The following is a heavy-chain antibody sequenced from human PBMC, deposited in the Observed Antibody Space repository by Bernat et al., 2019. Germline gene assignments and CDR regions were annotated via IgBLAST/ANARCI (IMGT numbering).Heavy chain of an antibody. CDR2: IQSKTGGGTA. Sequence: EVQLVESGGGLVKPGGSLTLSCAASGFTFSDAWMSWVRQAPGKGLEWVGRIQSKTGGGTADYAAPVKGRFTISRDNAKNTVYLQMNSLRAEDTAVYHCGGLGASGDIWGQGTLVTVSS. CDR1: GFTFSDAW. D-gene: IGHD3-10*01. CDR3: GGLGASGDI. V-gene: IGHV3-15*05. J-gene: IGHJ3*02.